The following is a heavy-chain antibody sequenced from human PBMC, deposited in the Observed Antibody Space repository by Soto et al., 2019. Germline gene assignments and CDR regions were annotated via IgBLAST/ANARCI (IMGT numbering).Heavy chain of an antibody. CDR3: ARDAGVSGELYY. J-gene: IGHJ4*02. D-gene: IGHD3-16*01. CDR1: GYTFTSYG. CDR2: ISAYNGNT. Sequence: QVQLVQSGAEVKKPGASVKVSCKASGYTFTSYGISWVRQAPGQGLGWMGWISAYNGNTNYAQKLQGRVTMTTDTPTSTAYRELSSLRSDDTAVDYCARDAGVSGELYYWGQGTLVAVSA. V-gene: IGHV1-18*01.